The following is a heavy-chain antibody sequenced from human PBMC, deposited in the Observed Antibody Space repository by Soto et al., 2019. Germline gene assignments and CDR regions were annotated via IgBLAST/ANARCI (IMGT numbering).Heavy chain of an antibody. V-gene: IGHV6-1*01. Sequence: SQTLSLTCAISGDSVSSYSAAWNWIRQSPSGGLEWLGRTYYRSRFFSDYAESVKSRIIINPDTSKNQFSLQLKSVTPEDKAVYYCVRDRYSSSGWFDPWGQGTPVTVSS. CDR3: VRDRYSSSGWFDP. CDR1: GDSVSSYSAA. D-gene: IGHD3-10*01. CDR2: TYYRSRFFS. J-gene: IGHJ5*02.